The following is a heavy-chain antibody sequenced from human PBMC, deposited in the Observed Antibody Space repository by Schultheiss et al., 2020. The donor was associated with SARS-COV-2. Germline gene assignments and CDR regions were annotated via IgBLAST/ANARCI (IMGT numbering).Heavy chain of an antibody. CDR1: GGSISSYY. CDR3: ARGVGVSAAATLGFDY. V-gene: IGHV4-59*12. D-gene: IGHD6-13*01. J-gene: IGHJ4*02. CDR2: IYYSGST. Sequence: SETLSLTCTVSGGSISSYYWSWIRQPPGKGLEWIGYIYYSGSTNYNPSLKSRVFISLDTSENKFSLRLSSVTAADTAVYYCARGVGVSAAATLGFDYWGQGTLVTVSS.